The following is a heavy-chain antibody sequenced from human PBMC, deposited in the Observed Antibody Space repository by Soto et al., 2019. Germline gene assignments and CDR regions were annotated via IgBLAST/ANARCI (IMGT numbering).Heavy chain of an antibody. CDR2: ISVYNGKT. CDR1: GYMFINYG. Sequence: ASVKVSCKASGYMFINYGISWVRQAPGQGLEWIGWISVYNGKTNYAQNLQGRVTMTTDTSTSTAYMQLRSLGSDDTAVYYCVRDLDGSGSYYTDSWGLGPLFTVSS. D-gene: IGHD3-10*01. J-gene: IGHJ4*02. V-gene: IGHV1-18*01. CDR3: VRDLDGSGSYYTDS.